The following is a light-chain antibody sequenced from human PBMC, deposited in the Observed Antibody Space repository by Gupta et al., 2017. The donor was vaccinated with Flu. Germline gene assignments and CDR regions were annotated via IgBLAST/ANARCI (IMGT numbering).Light chain of an antibody. CDR3: CSYTGSGLL. Sequence: QSALAQPRSVSGSPGQSVAISCTGTSSDIGAYNYVSWYQQHPGKGPKLMIYVVSKRPSGVPDRFSGSKSGNTASLTISGLQPEDEADYSCCSYTGSGLLFGGGTKVTVL. CDR2: VVS. V-gene: IGLV2-11*01. J-gene: IGLJ3*02. CDR1: SSDIGAYNY.